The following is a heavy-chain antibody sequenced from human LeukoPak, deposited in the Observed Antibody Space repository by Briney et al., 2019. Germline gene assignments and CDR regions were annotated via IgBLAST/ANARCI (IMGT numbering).Heavy chain of an antibody. V-gene: IGHV3-23*01. D-gene: IGHD3-22*01. CDR1: GFTFSSYA. J-gene: IGHJ4*02. Sequence: GGSLRLSCAASGFTFSSYAMSWVRQAPGKGLEWVSAISGSGGSTYYADSVKGRFTISRDNSKNTLCLQMNSLRAEDTAVYYCAKSYDSSGYYRSYFDYWGQGTLVTVSS. CDR3: AKSYDSSGYYRSYFDY. CDR2: ISGSGGST.